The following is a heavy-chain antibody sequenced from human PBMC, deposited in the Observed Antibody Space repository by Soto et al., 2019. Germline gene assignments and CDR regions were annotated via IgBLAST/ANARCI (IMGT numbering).Heavy chain of an antibody. CDR2: ISGSGGST. D-gene: IGHD2-2*02. Sequence: EVQLLESGGGLVQPGGSLRLSCAASGFTFSSYAMSWVRQAPGKGLEWVSAISGSGGSTYYADSVKGRFTISRDNSKNTLYLQMNSLRAEDTAVYYCAKAPGSYCSSTSCYTAVYFDYWGQGTLVPVSS. V-gene: IGHV3-23*01. CDR3: AKAPGSYCSSTSCYTAVYFDY. CDR1: GFTFSSYA. J-gene: IGHJ4*02.